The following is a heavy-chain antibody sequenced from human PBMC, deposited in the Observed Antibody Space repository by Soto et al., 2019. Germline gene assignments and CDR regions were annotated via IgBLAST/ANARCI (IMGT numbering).Heavy chain of an antibody. V-gene: IGHV3-9*01. CDR2: ISWNSGSI. CDR1: GFTFDDYA. Sequence: GGSLRLSCAASGFTFDDYAIHWVRQAPGKGLEWVSGISWNSGSIGYADSVKGRFTISRDNAKNSLYLQMNSLRAEDTAWYYCAKNYGDSDAFDIWGQGTMVTVSS. D-gene: IGHD4-17*01. CDR3: AKNYGDSDAFDI. J-gene: IGHJ3*02.